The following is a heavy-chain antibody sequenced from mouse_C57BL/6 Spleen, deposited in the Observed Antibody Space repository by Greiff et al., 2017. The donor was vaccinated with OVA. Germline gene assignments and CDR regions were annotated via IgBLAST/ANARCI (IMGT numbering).Heavy chain of an antibody. CDR2: INPYNGGT. D-gene: IGHD2-4*01. J-gene: IGHJ4*01. CDR3: ARGGYDYDVRDAMDY. Sequence: EVQLQQSGPVLVKPGASVKMSCKASGYTFTDYYMNWVKQSHGKSLEWIGVINPYNGGTSYNQKFKGKATLTVDKSSSTAYMELNSLTSEDSAVYYCARGGYDYDVRDAMDYWGQGTSVTVSS. V-gene: IGHV1-19*01. CDR1: GYTFTDYY.